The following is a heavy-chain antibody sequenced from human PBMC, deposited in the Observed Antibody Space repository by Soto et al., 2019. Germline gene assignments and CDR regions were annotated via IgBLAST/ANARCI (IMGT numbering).Heavy chain of an antibody. V-gene: IGHV1-18*01. CDR2: ISTSKGNT. CDR1: GYTFTDYG. J-gene: IGHJ4*02. Sequence: QVQLVQSGPEVKKPGASVKVSCKTSGYTFTDYGISWVRLAPGQGLEWMGWISTSKGNTNYAQKFQGRVTMTTDTSTSTGYMELRSLRSDDTAVYYCATRSPAFDYWGQGTLVTVSS. CDR3: ATRSPAFDY.